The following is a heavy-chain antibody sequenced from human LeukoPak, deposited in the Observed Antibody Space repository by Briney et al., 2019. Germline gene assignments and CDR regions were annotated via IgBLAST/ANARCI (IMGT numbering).Heavy chain of an antibody. D-gene: IGHD1-26*01. Sequence: ASVKVSCKASGGTFSSYAISWVRQAPGQGLEWMGRIIPIFGTANYAQKFQGRVTITTDESTSTAYMELSSLRSEDTAVYYCAGMVGAHSFDYWGQGTLVTVSS. CDR3: AGMVGAHSFDY. CDR1: GGTFSSYA. J-gene: IGHJ4*02. CDR2: IIPIFGTA. V-gene: IGHV1-69*05.